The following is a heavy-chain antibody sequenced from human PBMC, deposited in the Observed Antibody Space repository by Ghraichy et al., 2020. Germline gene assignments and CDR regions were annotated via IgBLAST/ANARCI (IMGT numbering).Heavy chain of an antibody. V-gene: IGHV4-59*01. CDR3: ARLGSGSFKD. CDR2: IFYSGST. J-gene: IGHJ4*02. CDR1: GGSISSYY. Sequence: SETLSLTCTVSGGSISSYYWSWIRQPPGKGLEWIGYIFYSGSTNYNPSLKSRLTISIDTSKNQFSLKLSSVTAADAAVYYCARLGSGSFKDWGQGTLVTVSS. D-gene: IGHD3-10*01.